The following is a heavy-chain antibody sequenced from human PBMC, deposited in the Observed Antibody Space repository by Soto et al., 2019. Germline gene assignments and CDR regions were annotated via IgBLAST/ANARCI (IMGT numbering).Heavy chain of an antibody. CDR1: GGSISSGDYY. CDR3: DRGRVPEWFDP. Sequence: PSETLSLTCTVSGGSISSGDYYWSWIRQPPGKGLEWIGYIYYSGSTYYNPSLKSRVTISVDTSKNQFSLKLSSVTAADTAVYYCDRGRVPEWFDPWGQGTLVTVSS. V-gene: IGHV4-30-4*01. J-gene: IGHJ5*02. D-gene: IGHD3-10*02. CDR2: IYYSGST.